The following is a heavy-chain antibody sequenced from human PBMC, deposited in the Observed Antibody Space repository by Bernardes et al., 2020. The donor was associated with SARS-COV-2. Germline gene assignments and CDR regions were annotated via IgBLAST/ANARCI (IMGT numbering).Heavy chain of an antibody. CDR2: IYYTKPI. CDR1: GASIRSNNYY. Sequence: SETLSLTCAVSGASIRSNNYYWAWIRQSQGKGLEWIGTIYYTKPIYYNPSLKSRVTISVDTSKNQLSLSLSSVTAADTAVYYCARRYSGYDMFNWFDSWGRGA. D-gene: IGHD5-12*01. V-gene: IGHV4-39*01. J-gene: IGHJ5*02. CDR3: ARRYSGYDMFNWFDS.